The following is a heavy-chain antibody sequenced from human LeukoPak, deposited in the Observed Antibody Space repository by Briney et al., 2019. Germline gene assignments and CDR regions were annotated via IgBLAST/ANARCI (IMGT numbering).Heavy chain of an antibody. CDR2: ISISGEAT. CDR3: AKEEVPNYY. J-gene: IGHJ4*02. V-gene: IGHV3-23*01. Sequence: PGGSLRLSCEVSGFTFSRSAMSWVRQAPGKGLEWVSGISISGEATYYADSVQGRFTISRDNPKNTVYLRMYDLRVEDTAVYYCAKEEVPNYYWGQGILVTVSS. D-gene: IGHD1-1*01. CDR1: GFTFSRSA.